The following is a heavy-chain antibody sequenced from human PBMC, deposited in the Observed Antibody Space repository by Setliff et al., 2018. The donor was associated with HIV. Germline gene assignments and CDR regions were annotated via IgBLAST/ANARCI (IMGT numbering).Heavy chain of an antibody. CDR1: GGSISSYC. D-gene: IGHD1-1*01. V-gene: IGHV4-59*04. Sequence: PSETLSLTCTVSGGSISSYCWNWIRQPPGKGLEWIGYIHYSRGSSYNASLKSRVTISLDTSKNHFSLKLSSVAAADTAVYYCARRYHDASGFYNSWGQGVLVTVSS. J-gene: IGHJ4*02. CDR2: IHYSRGS. CDR3: ARRYHDASGFYNS.